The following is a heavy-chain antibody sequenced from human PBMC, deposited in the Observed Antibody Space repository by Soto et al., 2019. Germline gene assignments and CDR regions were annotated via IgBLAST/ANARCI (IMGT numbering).Heavy chain of an antibody. J-gene: IGHJ4*02. CDR1: GFPFSSYS. CDR2: IANSGGTT. V-gene: IGHV3-23*01. Sequence: DVQLLESGGALVPPGESLRLSCAASGFPFSSYSMTWVRQAPGKGLEWVSGIANSGGTTCYADSVRGRFTISRDNSKNTLYLQMNNLRAEDTSIYDCAKRIASSGSGWESGGQGTLVTVSS. CDR3: AKRIASSGSGWES. D-gene: IGHD6-19*01.